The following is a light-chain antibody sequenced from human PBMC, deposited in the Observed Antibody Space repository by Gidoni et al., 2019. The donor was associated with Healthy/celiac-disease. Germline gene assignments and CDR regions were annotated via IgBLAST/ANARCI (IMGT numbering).Light chain of an antibody. V-gene: IGKV1-39*01. Sequence: DIQITHSPSSLSASVGDRVTITCLSSQSINNYLNWYQQKPGQAPKLLIYAASSLQSGVPSRFSGSGSGTDFTRTISSLQPEDFATYYCQQSYSIPLTFXGXTKVEIK. J-gene: IGKJ4*01. CDR2: AAS. CDR1: QSINNY. CDR3: QQSYSIPLT.